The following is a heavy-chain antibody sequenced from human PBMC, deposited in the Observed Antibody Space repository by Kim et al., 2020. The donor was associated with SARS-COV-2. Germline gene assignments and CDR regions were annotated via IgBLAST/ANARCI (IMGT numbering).Heavy chain of an antibody. D-gene: IGHD3-3*01. CDR3: ARGGETYYDFWSGYSPNAFDI. CDR2: ISSSSSTI. J-gene: IGHJ3*02. V-gene: IGHV3-48*02. CDR1: GFTFSSYS. Sequence: GGSLSLSCAASGFTFSSYSMNWVRQAPGKGLEWVSYISSSSSTIYYADSVKGRFTISRDNAKNSLYLHMNSLRDEDTAVYYCARGGETYYDFWSGYSPNAFDIWGQGTMVTVSS.